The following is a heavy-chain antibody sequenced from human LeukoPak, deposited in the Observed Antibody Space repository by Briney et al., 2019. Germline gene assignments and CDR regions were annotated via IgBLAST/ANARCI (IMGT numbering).Heavy chain of an antibody. Sequence: GGSLRLSCAASGFTFDDYGMSWVRQAPGKGLEWVSGINWNGGSTGYADSVKGRFTISRDNAKNSLYLQMNSLRAEDTAVYYCARSSGYSYGPGGDAFDIWGQGTMVTVSS. CDR2: INWNGGST. CDR3: ARSSGYSYGPGGDAFDI. V-gene: IGHV3-20*04. CDR1: GFTFDDYG. D-gene: IGHD5-18*01. J-gene: IGHJ3*02.